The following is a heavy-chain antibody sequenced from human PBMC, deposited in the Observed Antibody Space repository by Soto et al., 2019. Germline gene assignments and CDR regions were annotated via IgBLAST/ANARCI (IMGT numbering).Heavy chain of an antibody. J-gene: IGHJ1*01. CDR2: ISNDGMNT. V-gene: IGHV3-30-3*02. Sequence: PAGSLRLSCVPSGVTCSSYALHWVRQAPGKGLEWVALISNDGMNTFYADSVKGRMTVSRDKAEKTMYLQMNSLTAEDTAVYYCAKGLRFMEHWGQGTVVTVSS. D-gene: IGHD1-1*01. CDR1: GVTCSSYA. CDR3: AKGLRFMEH.